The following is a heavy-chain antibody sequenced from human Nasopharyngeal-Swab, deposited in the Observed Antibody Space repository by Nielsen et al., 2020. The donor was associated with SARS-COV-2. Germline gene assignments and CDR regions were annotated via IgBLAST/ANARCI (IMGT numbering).Heavy chain of an antibody. D-gene: IGHD6-19*01. V-gene: IGHV3-23*01. CDR1: GFTFRSYA. Sequence: GGSLRLSCAASGFTFRSYAMSWVRQAPGKGLEWVSAISGSGGSTYSADSVKGRFTISRDNSKNTLYLQMNSPRAEGTAVYYCASATVSSGWSNDAFDIWGQGTMVTVSS. CDR2: ISGSGGST. CDR3: ASATVSSGWSNDAFDI. J-gene: IGHJ3*02.